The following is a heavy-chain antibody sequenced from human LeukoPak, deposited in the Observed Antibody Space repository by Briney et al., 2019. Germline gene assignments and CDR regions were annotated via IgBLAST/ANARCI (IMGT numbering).Heavy chain of an antibody. V-gene: IGHV1-2*06. D-gene: IGHD1-26*01. CDR1: GYTFTGYY. CDR3: ARRSGSYPTFGY. CDR2: INPNSGGT. Sequence: RASVKVSCKASGYTFTGYYMHWVRQAPGQGLEWMGRINPNSGGTNYAQKFHGRVTITRETPISTAYMELSRLRSDDTAVYYCARRSGSYPTFGYWGQGTLVTVSS. J-gene: IGHJ4*02.